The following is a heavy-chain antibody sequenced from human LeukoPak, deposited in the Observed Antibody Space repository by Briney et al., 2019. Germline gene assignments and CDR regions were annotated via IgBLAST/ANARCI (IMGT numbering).Heavy chain of an antibody. Sequence: PGRSLRLSCAASGFTFDDYAMHWVRQAPGKGLEWVSGISRNSGSIGYADSVKGRFTISRDNAKNSLYLQMNSLRAEDTALYHCARVLRLERPYYYYYMDVWGKGTTVTISS. V-gene: IGHV3-9*01. CDR1: GFTFDDYA. J-gene: IGHJ6*03. D-gene: IGHD1-1*01. CDR2: ISRNSGSI. CDR3: ARVLRLERPYYYYYMDV.